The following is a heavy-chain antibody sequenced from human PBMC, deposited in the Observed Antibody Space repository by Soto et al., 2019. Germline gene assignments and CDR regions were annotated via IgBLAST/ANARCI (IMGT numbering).Heavy chain of an antibody. D-gene: IGHD2-2*01. CDR2: INHSGST. CDR1: GGSFSGYY. J-gene: IGHJ4*02. V-gene: IGHV4-34*01. Sequence: QVQLQQWGAGLLKPSETLSLTCAVYGGSFSGYYWSWIRQPPGKGLEWIGEINHSGSTTYNPSLKSRVTISVDTSKNQFSLKLSSVTAADTAVYYCARGIVVPAANFDYWGQGTLVTVSS. CDR3: ARGIVVPAANFDY.